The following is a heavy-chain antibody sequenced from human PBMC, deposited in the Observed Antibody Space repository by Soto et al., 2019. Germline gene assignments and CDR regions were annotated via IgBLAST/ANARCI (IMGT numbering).Heavy chain of an antibody. Sequence: GASVKVSCKASGYTFTSYGISWVRQAPGQGLEWMGWISAYNGNTNYAQKLQGRVTMTTDTSTSTAYMELRSLRSDDTAVYYCARVLARGPAFSSWFDPWGQGTLVTVSS. D-gene: IGHD2-2*01. CDR1: GYTFTSYG. V-gene: IGHV1-18*01. CDR3: ARVLARGPAFSSWFDP. CDR2: ISAYNGNT. J-gene: IGHJ5*02.